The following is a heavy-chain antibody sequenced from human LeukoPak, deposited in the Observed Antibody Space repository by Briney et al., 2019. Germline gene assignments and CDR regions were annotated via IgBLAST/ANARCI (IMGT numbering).Heavy chain of an antibody. Sequence: GGSRRLSCAASGFTFGRYAMRWVRQAPGKGVEWVSAISGSGGSTYYTESVTGRFTISRDNSKNTLFLQANSLRAEDTAVYFCAIRTGRGTFDYWGQGTLVTVSS. D-gene: IGHD1-26*01. CDR3: AIRTGRGTFDY. V-gene: IGHV3-23*01. J-gene: IGHJ4*02. CDR1: GFTFGRYA. CDR2: ISGSGGST.